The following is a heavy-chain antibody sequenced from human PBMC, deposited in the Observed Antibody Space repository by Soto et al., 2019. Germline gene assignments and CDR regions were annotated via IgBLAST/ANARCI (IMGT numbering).Heavy chain of an antibody. Sequence: PSGVVSVNCAGLGGSLRSTSNYWGWVRQPPGKGLEWIRSIYYSGSTFYNPSLKSRVTMSVDTSTTQFSLKLSSVTAADTAVYHCARHFMTTVTEYYFDYWGQGALVTVSS. D-gene: IGHD4-17*01. V-gene: IGHV4-39*01. CDR1: GGSLRSTSNY. CDR2: IYYSGST. CDR3: ARHFMTTVTEYYFDY. J-gene: IGHJ4*02.